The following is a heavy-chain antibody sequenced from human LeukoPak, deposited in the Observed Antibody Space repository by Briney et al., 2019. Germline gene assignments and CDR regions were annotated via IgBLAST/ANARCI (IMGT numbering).Heavy chain of an antibody. CDR3: ARAFVSSGYFDY. V-gene: IGHV3-53*01. Sequence: GGSLRLSCAASGFTVSSNYMSWVRQAPGKGLEWVSVIYSGGSTYYADSVKGRFTISRDNSKNTLYLQMNGLRAEDTAVYYCARAFVSSGYFDYWGQGTLVTVSS. J-gene: IGHJ4*02. CDR2: IYSGGST. CDR1: GFTVSSNY. D-gene: IGHD3-10*01.